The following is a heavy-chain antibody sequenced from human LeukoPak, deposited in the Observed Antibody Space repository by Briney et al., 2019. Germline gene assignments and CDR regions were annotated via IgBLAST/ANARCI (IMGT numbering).Heavy chain of an antibody. D-gene: IGHD3-10*01. J-gene: IGHJ4*02. CDR1: GLAFSDYA. V-gene: IGHV3-23*01. Sequence: GGSLRLSCAASGLAFSDYAMSWVRQAPGKGLQWVSGISGSSGRTYYADSVKGRFTISRDNSKNTLSLQMNSLRVEDTAVYYCAHIFFYGSESYGNYWGQGTPVTVSS. CDR2: ISGSSGRT. CDR3: AHIFFYGSESYGNY.